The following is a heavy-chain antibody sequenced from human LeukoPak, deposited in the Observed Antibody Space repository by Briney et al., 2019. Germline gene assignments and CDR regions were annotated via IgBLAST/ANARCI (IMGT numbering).Heavy chain of an antibody. J-gene: IGHJ3*02. CDR3: ARFQDIVGGGAAFDI. CDR2: INPNSGGT. Sequence: GASVKVSCKASGYTFTGYYMHWVRQAPGQGLEWMGWINPNSGGTNYAQKFQGRVTMTRDTSISTAYMELSRLRSDDTAVYYCARFQDIVGGGAAFDIWGQGTMVTVSS. V-gene: IGHV1-2*02. CDR1: GYTFTGYY. D-gene: IGHD2-15*01.